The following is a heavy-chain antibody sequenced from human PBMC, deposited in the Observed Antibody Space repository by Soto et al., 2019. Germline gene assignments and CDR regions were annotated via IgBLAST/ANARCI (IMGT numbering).Heavy chain of an antibody. V-gene: IGHV4-34*01. Sequence: PSETLSLTCTVSGGSISSYYWSWIRQPPGKGLEWIGEINHSGSTNYNPSLKSRVTISVDTSKNQFSLKLSSVTAADTAVYYCARGDGRNFDYWGQGTLLTVSS. J-gene: IGHJ4*02. CDR1: GGSISSYY. CDR3: ARGDGRNFDY. CDR2: INHSGST.